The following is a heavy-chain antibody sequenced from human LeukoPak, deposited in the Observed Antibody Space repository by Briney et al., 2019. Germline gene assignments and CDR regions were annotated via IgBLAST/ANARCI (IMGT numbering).Heavy chain of an antibody. CDR2: IYHSGST. V-gene: IGHV4-30-2*01. J-gene: IGHJ5*02. CDR3: ARVVGGRVTWFDP. CDR1: GGSISSGGYS. D-gene: IGHD1-26*01. Sequence: ASQTLSLTCAVSGGSISSGGYSWCWIRQPPGKGLEWIGYIYHSGSTYYKPSLKSRVTISVDRSKNQFSLKLSSVTAADTAVYYCARVVGGRVTWFDPWGQGTLVTVSS.